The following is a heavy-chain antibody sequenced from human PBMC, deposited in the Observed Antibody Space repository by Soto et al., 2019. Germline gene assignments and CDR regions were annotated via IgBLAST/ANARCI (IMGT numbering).Heavy chain of an antibody. J-gene: IGHJ4*02. D-gene: IGHD2-15*01. CDR3: ARSVATRRPGPLCY. CDR1: GGSISSGGYS. Sequence: SETLSLTCTVSGGSISSGGYSWSWIRQPPGKGLEWIGYISHSGSTYYNPSLKSRVTISVDRSKNQFSLKLSSVTAADTAVYYCARSVATRRPGPLCYWGQGTLGTVPQ. CDR2: ISHSGST. V-gene: IGHV4-30-2*01.